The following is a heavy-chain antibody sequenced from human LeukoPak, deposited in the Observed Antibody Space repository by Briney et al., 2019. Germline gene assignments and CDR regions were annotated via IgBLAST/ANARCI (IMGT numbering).Heavy chain of an antibody. CDR1: GFTFDDYG. J-gene: IGHJ4*02. CDR2: INCNGGST. Sequence: GGSLRLSCAASGFTFDDYGMSWVRHAPGKGLEWVSGINCNGGSTGYADSVKGRFTISRDNTKNSLSLEMNSLRAEDTALYYCARDNDYGNDYWGQGTLVTVSS. CDR3: ARDNDYGNDY. D-gene: IGHD4-17*01. V-gene: IGHV3-20*04.